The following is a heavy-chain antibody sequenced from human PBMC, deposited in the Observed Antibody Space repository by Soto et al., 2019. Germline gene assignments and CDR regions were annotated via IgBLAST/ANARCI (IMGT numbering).Heavy chain of an antibody. Sequence: PGGSLRLSCAASGFTFSSHWMHWVRQAPGKGLVWVSRINSDGSSTSYADSVKGRFTISRDNAKNTLYLQMNSLRDEDTAVYYCAKRPYDILTGYHPRWGQGTLVTVSS. CDR1: GFTFSSHW. J-gene: IGHJ4*02. V-gene: IGHV3-74*01. CDR2: INSDGSST. CDR3: AKRPYDILTGYHPR. D-gene: IGHD3-9*01.